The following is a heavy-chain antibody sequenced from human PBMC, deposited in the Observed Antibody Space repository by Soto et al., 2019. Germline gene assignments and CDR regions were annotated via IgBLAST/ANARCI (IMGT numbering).Heavy chain of an antibody. CDR1: GFTFSNYG. J-gene: IGHJ6*02. Sequence: QVQLVESGGGVVQPGRSLRLSCAASGFTFSNYGMHWVRQAPGKGLEWVAVILNAGSNRYHADSVKDRFTISRDNSKNMLYLQMNSRRAEDTAVYYCARDDEYSGNGMDVWGQGTTVTVS. CDR2: ILNAGSNR. V-gene: IGHV3-33*01. CDR3: ARDDEYSGNGMDV. D-gene: IGHD3-10*01.